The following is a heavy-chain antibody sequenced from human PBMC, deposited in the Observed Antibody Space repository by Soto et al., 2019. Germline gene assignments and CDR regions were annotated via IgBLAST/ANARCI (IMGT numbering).Heavy chain of an antibody. V-gene: IGHV1-3*01. D-gene: IGHD3-10*01. Sequence: QVRLVQSGAEVKKPGASVKLSCTASGYTFTTYAVHWVRQAPGQSLEWMGWINAGNGNTKYSQKFQDRVTLSIDTSASTAYMELNSRTSEDTDIYYCASDSAQLRGGWFDPWGQGALVTVSS. CDR3: ASDSAQLRGGWFDP. CDR2: INAGNGNT. J-gene: IGHJ5*02. CDR1: GYTFTTYA.